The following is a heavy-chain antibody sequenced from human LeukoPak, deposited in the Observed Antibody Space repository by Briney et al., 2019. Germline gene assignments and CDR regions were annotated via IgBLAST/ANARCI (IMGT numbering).Heavy chain of an antibody. CDR1: GYTFTSYG. V-gene: IGHV1-18*01. CDR3: ARAIPYYDFWSGPSRIWFDP. CDR2: ISAYNGNT. D-gene: IGHD3-3*01. J-gene: IGHJ5*02. Sequence: ASVTVSCKASGYTFTSYGISWVRQAPGQGLEWMGWISAYNGNTNYAQKLQGRVTMTTDTSTSTAYMELRSLRSDDTAVYYCARAIPYYDFWSGPSRIWFDPWGQGTLVTVSS.